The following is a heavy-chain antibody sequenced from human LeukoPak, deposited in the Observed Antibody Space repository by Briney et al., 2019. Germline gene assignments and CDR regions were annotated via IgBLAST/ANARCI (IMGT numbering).Heavy chain of an antibody. CDR3: ARALYGSSGYYDY. Sequence: GGSLRLPCAASGFNFSDHYMSWVRQTPGRPLEWVSYISGSGATLHHADSVKGRFTISRDNAKNSLSLQMNSLRAEDTALYYCARALYGSSGYYDYWGQGILVTVSS. CDR1: GFNFSDHY. D-gene: IGHD3-22*01. V-gene: IGHV3-11*01. CDR2: ISGSGATL. J-gene: IGHJ4*02.